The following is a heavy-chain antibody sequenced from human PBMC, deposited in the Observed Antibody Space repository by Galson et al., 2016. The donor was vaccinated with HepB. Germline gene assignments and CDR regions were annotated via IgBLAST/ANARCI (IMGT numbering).Heavy chain of an antibody. D-gene: IGHD3-10*01. CDR1: GFTFNTSA. Sequence: SLRLSCAASGFTFNTSAMSWVRQAPGKGLEGVSVIPDSGGRTDYADSVKGRFTVARDNSKNTLFLQMTSLRADDTAVYYCAKMGGSGRSYLRFFDYWGQGTLVTVSS. CDR3: AKMGGSGRSYLRFFDY. CDR2: IPDSGGRT. V-gene: IGHV3-23*01. J-gene: IGHJ4*02.